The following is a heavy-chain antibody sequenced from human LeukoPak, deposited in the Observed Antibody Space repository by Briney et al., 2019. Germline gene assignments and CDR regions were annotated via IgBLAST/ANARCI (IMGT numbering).Heavy chain of an antibody. CDR3: AKIEGTSSYYFDY. J-gene: IGHJ4*02. CDR2: ISYDGGST. CDR1: GFTFSTYA. Sequence: GRSLRLSCAASGFTFSTYAMHWVRQAPGKGLEWVAIISYDGGSTSYADSVKGRFTISRDNSKNALYLQMSSLRTAEKAVYYCAKIEGTSSYYFDYWGQGTLVTVSS. D-gene: IGHD6-6*01. V-gene: IGHV3-30*18.